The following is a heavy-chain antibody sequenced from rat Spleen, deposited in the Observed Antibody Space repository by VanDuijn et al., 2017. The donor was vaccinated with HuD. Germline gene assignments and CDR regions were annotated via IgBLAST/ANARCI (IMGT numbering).Heavy chain of an antibody. CDR2: INYEGSST. D-gene: IGHD1-4*01. V-gene: IGHV5-22*01. CDR1: GFTFSDYY. CDR3: AKETGYNSYFDY. Sequence: EVQLVESDGGLVQPGRSLKLSCAASGFTFSDYYMAWVRQAPKKGLEWVASINYEGSSTYYGDSVKGRFTLSRDNAKSTLYLQMDSLRSEDTATYYCAKETGYNSYFDYWGQGVMVTVSS. J-gene: IGHJ2*01.